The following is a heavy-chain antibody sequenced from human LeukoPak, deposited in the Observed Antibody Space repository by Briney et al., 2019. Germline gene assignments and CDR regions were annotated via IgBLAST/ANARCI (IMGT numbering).Heavy chain of an antibody. D-gene: IGHD6-19*01. CDR1: GFTFDDYG. V-gene: IGHV3-74*01. Sequence: GGSLRLSCAASGFTFDDYGMSWVRQAPGKGLESVSRINTDGTVTTYADSVKGRFTVSRDNADNTMFLQMNSVRDEDTAVYYCATKQWLAPPPDSWGQGTPVTVSS. CDR2: INTDGTVT. J-gene: IGHJ4*02. CDR3: ATKQWLAPPPDS.